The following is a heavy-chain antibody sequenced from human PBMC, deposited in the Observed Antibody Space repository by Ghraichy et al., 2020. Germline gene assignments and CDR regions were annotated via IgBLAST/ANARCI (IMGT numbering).Heavy chain of an antibody. CDR3: SRRSGSTYGPYDS. CDR1: GFSFSSYS. J-gene: IGHJ4*02. V-gene: IGHV3-64*01. CDR2: ITSNGGST. Sequence: GGSLRLSCAASGFSFSSYSMHWVRQAPGKGLEYVSTITSNGGSTSYANSVNGRFTISRDNSKNTVYLQMGSLRLEDMAVYYCSRRSGSTYGPYDSWGQGTLVTVSS. D-gene: IGHD5-18*01.